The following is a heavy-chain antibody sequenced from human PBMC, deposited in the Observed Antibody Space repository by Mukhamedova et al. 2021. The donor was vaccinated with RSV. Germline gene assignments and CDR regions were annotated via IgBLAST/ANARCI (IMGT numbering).Heavy chain of an antibody. D-gene: IGHD3-16*01. CDR3: AKDSPSPHEGVLDY. Sequence: GLEWVSAISDSDYITYYADSVKGRFTISRDDSRKTLFLQMHSLRADDTAIYYCAKDSPSPHEGVLDYWGQGPLVTASS. V-gene: IGHV3-23*01. CDR2: ISDSDYIT. J-gene: IGHJ4*02.